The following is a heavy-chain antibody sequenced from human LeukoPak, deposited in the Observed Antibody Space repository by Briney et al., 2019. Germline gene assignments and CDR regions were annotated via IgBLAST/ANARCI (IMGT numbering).Heavy chain of an antibody. CDR2: IKSKTDGGTT. J-gene: IGHJ5*02. Sequence: PGGSLRLSCAASGFTFSNAWMSWVRQAPGKGLEWVGRIKSKTDGGTTDYAAPVKGRFTISRDDSKNTLYLQMNSLKTEDTAVYYCTSNVRGVIIRRWFDPWGQGTLVTVSS. CDR3: TSNVRGVIIRRWFDP. CDR1: GFTFSNAW. D-gene: IGHD3-10*01. V-gene: IGHV3-15*01.